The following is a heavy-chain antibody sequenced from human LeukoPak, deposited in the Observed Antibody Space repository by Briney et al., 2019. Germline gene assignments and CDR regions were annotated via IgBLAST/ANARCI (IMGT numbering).Heavy chain of an antibody. CDR1: GFTFSGYW. CDR3: AKGVYYCSSSSCPQYYYYMDV. J-gene: IGHJ6*03. Sequence: PGGSLRLSCAASGFTFSGYWMHWVRQAPGGGLVWVSLINNDGSNTVYADSVKGRFTISRDNSKNTMYLQMNSLRPEDTAVYYWAKGVYYCSSSSCPQYYYYMDVWGKGTTVTVSS. CDR2: INNDGSNT. D-gene: IGHD2-15*01. V-gene: IGHV3-74*01.